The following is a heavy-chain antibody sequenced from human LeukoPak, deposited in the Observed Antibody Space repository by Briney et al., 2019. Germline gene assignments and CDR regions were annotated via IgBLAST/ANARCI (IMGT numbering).Heavy chain of an antibody. D-gene: IGHD3-22*01. CDR1: GFTFSSYG. V-gene: IGHV3-30*02. Sequence: LTLSCPASGFTFSSYGMHWLGQAPGKGLEGVAFVRYDGSNKYYADSVKGRFTISRDNSKTTLYLQMNSLRAEDTAVYYCANSYYDSSGPGNYWGQGTLVTVSS. J-gene: IGHJ4*02. CDR2: VRYDGSNK. CDR3: ANSYYDSSGPGNY.